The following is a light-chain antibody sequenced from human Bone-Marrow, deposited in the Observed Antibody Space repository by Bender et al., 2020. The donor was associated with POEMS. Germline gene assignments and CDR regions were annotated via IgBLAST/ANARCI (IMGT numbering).Light chain of an antibody. CDR2: DVS. V-gene: IGLV2-14*01. CDR3: CSYATASAL. CDR1: SSDVGGYNY. Sequence: QSALTQPASVSGSPGQSITISCTGTSSDVGGYNYVSWYQQHPGKAPKLMIYDVSNRPSGVSNRFSGSKSGNTASLTISGLQADDEAYYYCCSYATASALFGGGTKLTVL. J-gene: IGLJ2*01.